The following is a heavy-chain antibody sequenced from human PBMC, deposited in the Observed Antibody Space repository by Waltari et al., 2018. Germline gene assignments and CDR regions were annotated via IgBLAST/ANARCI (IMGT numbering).Heavy chain of an antibody. V-gene: IGHV1-2*06. CDR1: GYTFTGYY. Sequence: QVQLVQSGAEVKKPGASVKVSCKASGYTFTGYYMHWVRQAPGQGLEWMGRINPNSGGTNYAQKFQGRVTMTRDTSISTAYMELSRLRSDDTAVYYCASSGSGSYYSNYYYYYYMDVWGKGTTVTVSS. CDR3: ASSGSGSYYSNYYYYYYMDV. J-gene: IGHJ6*03. CDR2: INPNSGGT. D-gene: IGHD3-10*01.